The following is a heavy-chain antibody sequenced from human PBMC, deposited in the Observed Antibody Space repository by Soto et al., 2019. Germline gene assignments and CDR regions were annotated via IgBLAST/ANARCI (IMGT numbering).Heavy chain of an antibody. D-gene: IGHD5-18*01. V-gene: IGHV4-34*01. J-gene: IGHJ6*02. CDR1: GGSCSGYY. CDR3: ARGDTAMVRSNYYYGMDV. Sequence: PAEPLSLTCAAYGGSCSGYYWSWIRQPPGKGLKWIGEINHSGSTNYNPSLKSRVTISVDTSKNQFSLKLSSVTAADTAVYYCARGDTAMVRSNYYYGMDVWGQGTTVX. CDR2: INHSGST.